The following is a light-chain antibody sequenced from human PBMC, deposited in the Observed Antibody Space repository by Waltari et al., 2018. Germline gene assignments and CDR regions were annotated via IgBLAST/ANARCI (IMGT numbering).Light chain of an antibody. CDR2: DVT. CDR1: SSDVGGYNF. V-gene: IGLV2-14*03. CDR3: SSYTSSITWV. Sequence: QSALTQPASVSGSPGQSITISCTGASSDVGGYNFVSWYQQYPGKAPKVVIYDVTKRPSGVSDRFSGPKSGNTASLTISGLQAEDEADYYCSSYTSSITWVFGGGTKLTVL. J-gene: IGLJ3*02.